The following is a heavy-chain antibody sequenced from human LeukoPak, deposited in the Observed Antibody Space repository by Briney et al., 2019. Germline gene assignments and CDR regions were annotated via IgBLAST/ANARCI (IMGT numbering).Heavy chain of an antibody. D-gene: IGHD1-26*01. CDR1: GGSISSSSYY. J-gene: IGHJ5*02. V-gene: IGHV4-39*01. CDR3: ARVGGATTFDNWFDP. Sequence: PSETLSLTCTVSGGSISSSSYYWGWICQPPGKGLEWIGSIYYSGSTYYNPSLKSRVTISVDTSKNQFSLKLSSVTAADTAVYYCARVGGATTFDNWFDPWGQGTLVTVSS. CDR2: IYYSGST.